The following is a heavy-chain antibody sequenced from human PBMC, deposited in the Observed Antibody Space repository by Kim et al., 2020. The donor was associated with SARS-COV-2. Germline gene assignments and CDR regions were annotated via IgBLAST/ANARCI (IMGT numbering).Heavy chain of an antibody. V-gene: IGHV4-31*02. D-gene: IGHD3-3*01. J-gene: IGHJ4*02. Sequence: SLKSRLVISMDTSKNQFSLKLSSVTAADTAVYYCARLLGEYGDFGWYFDSWGQGSLVTVSS. CDR3: ARLLGEYGDFGWYFDS.